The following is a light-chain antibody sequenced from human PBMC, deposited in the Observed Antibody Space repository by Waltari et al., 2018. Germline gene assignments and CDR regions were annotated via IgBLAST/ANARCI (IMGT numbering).Light chain of an antibody. J-gene: IGLJ2*01. V-gene: IGLV2-23*01. CDR1: TSDVGGYNL. CDR2: EGT. CDR3: SSYARSDNSVL. Sequence: QSALTQPASVSGSPGQSITISCPGSTSDVGGYNLVHWYRQFPNKAPQLIIYEGTRRPSGVSSRFSASKSGNTASLTISGLQAEDEALYFCSSYARSDNSVLFGGGTQLSVL.